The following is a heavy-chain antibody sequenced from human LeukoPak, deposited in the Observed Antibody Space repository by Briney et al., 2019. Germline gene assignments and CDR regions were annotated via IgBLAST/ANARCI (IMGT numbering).Heavy chain of an antibody. J-gene: IGHJ4*02. V-gene: IGHV3-23*01. D-gene: IGHD2-15*01. Sequence: SGGSLRLSCAASGFTFSSYAMSWVRQAPGKGLEWVSAISGSGGSTYYADSVKGRFTISRDNSKSTLYLQMNSLRAEDTAVYYRAKDLVVVAATMGYWGQGTLVTVSS. CDR1: GFTFSSYA. CDR3: AKDLVVVAATMGY. CDR2: ISGSGGST.